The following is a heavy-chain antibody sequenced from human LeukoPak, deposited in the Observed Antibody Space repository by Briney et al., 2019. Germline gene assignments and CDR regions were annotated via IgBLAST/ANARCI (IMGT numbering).Heavy chain of an antibody. V-gene: IGHV3-23*01. Sequence: GGSLRLSCTASGFTFSSYAMSWVRQGPGEGLQWVSSISASGGSMYYRDSVEGRFTISRDNTKNTLYMQMYGLRAEDTAVYYCAAHYGDYAAFDYWGQGTKVTASS. D-gene: IGHD4-17*01. CDR3: AAHYGDYAAFDY. CDR2: ISASGGSM. J-gene: IGHJ4*02. CDR1: GFTFSSYA.